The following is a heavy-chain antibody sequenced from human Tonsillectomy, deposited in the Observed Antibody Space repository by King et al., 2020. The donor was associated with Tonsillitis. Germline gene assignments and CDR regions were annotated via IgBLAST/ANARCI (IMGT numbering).Heavy chain of an antibody. Sequence: VQLVESGGVLVEPGGSLRLSCAASGFSFNSAWMGWVRQAPGKGLEWVGHIKSNNNGGTTAYAAPVKGRFTISRDDSKNTLYLQMNSLKAEDTAVYYCTTLGAGGATWDWGQGPLVTVSS. V-gene: IGHV3-15*01. D-gene: IGHD1-26*01. J-gene: IGHJ4*02. CDR1: GFSFNSAW. CDR2: IKSNNNGGTT. CDR3: TTLGAGGATWD.